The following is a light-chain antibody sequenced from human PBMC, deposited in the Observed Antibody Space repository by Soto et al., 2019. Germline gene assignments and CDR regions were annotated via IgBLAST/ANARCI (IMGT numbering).Light chain of an antibody. Sequence: GGRVTITCRASQNINNWIAWSQQKQGKAPKFLIYDASTLESGVPSRFSGSGGGTEISLTISSLQPDDFGSYYCQHMRTFGQGTKVDIK. CDR3: QHMRT. J-gene: IGKJ1*01. CDR1: QNINNW. V-gene: IGKV1-5*01. CDR2: DAS.